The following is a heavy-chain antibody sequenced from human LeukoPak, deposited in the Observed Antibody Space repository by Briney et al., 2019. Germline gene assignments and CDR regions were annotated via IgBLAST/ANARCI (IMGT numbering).Heavy chain of an antibody. Sequence: GSLRLSCAASGFTVSSNYMSWVRQAPGKGLEWVSVIYSGGSTYYADSVKGRFTISRDNSKNTLYLQMNSLRAEDTAVYYCARGIVGATLIDYWGQGTLVTVSS. CDR2: IYSGGST. D-gene: IGHD1-26*01. V-gene: IGHV3-53*01. CDR1: GFTVSSNY. CDR3: ARGIVGATLIDY. J-gene: IGHJ4*02.